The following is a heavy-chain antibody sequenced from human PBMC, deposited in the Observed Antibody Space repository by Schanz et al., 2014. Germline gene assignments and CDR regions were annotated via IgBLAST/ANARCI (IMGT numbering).Heavy chain of an antibody. J-gene: IGHJ4*02. D-gene: IGHD6-6*01. CDR2: IIPILGIA. CDR3: ARDQSPYTNSSDVRYFDY. V-gene: IGHV1-69*08. Sequence: QVQLVQSGAEVKKPGSSVKVSCKASGGTFSTYTISWVRQAPGQGLEWMGRIIPILGIANYAQKFQGRVTITADKSTFTAYMDVSSLRSEDTAVYYCARDQSPYTNSSDVRYFDYWGQGSLGTVSS. CDR1: GGTFSTYT.